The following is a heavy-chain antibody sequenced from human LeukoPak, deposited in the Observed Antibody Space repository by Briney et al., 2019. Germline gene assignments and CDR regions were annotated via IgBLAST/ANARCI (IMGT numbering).Heavy chain of an antibody. CDR3: ARVSGGLEEYFQH. V-gene: IGHV4-34*01. J-gene: IGHJ1*01. D-gene: IGHD2-8*02. CDR1: GGSFSGYY. CDR2: INHSGST. Sequence: PSETLSLTCAVYGGSFSGYYWSWIRQPPGKGLEWIGEINHSGSTNYNPSLKSRVTISVDTSKNQFSLKLSSVTAADTAVYYCARVSGGLEEYFQHWGQGTLVTVSS.